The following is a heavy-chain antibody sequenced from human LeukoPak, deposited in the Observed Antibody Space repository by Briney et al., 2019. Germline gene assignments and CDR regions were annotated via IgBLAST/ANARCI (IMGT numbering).Heavy chain of an antibody. CDR3: ARERRLYSSGWAPDYYYYYYMDV. D-gene: IGHD6-19*01. Sequence: TGGSLRLSCAASGFTFSSYWMSWVRQAPGKGLEWVANIKQDGSEKYYVDSVKGRFTISRDNAKNSLYLQMNSLRAEDTAVYYCARERRLYSSGWAPDYYYYYYMDVWGKGTTVTVSS. J-gene: IGHJ6*03. CDR2: IKQDGSEK. V-gene: IGHV3-7*01. CDR1: GFTFSSYW.